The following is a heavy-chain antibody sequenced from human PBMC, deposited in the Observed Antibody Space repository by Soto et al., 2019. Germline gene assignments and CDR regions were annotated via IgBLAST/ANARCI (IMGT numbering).Heavy chain of an antibody. Sequence: SETLSLTCTVSGGSISSGGYYWSWIRQHPGKGLEWIGYIYYSGSTYYNPSLKSRVTISVDTSKNQFSLKLSSVTAADTAVYYCARGTYGGDYCYYNGMDVWGQGTTVTVSS. CDR2: IYYSGST. J-gene: IGHJ6*02. CDR3: ARGTYGGDYCYYNGMDV. D-gene: IGHD4-17*01. CDR1: GGSISSGGYY. V-gene: IGHV4-31*03.